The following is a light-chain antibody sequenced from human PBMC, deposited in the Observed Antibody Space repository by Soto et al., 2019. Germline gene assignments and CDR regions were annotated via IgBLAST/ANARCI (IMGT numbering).Light chain of an antibody. CDR3: SSYTSSSTLA. Sequence: QSVLTQPASVSGSPGQSITISCTGTSSDVGSYNYVSWYQQHPGKAPKLLIYDVSNRPSGVSNRFSGSKSGNTASLTISGLQAEDEADDYCSSYTSSSTLAFGTGTKVTFL. CDR2: DVS. V-gene: IGLV2-14*01. J-gene: IGLJ1*01. CDR1: SSDVGSYNY.